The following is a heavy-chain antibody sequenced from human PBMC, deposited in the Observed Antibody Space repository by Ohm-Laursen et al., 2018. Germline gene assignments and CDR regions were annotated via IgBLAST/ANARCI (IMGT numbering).Heavy chain of an antibody. J-gene: IGHJ4*02. CDR1: GFTFSPTG. Sequence: GSLRLSCTASGFTFSPTGMTWVRQAPGKGLEWVSTISFTSDPYYAESLRGRFTVSRDNTRNSVYLQMNSLRDEDTGVYYCARDARDALRLLEIDYWGQGTLVTVSS. CDR3: ARDARDALRLLEIDY. V-gene: IGHV3-69-1*01. D-gene: IGHD3-3*01. CDR2: ISFTSDP.